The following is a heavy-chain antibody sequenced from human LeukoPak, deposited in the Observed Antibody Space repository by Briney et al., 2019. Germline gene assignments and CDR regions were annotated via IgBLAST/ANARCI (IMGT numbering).Heavy chain of an antibody. CDR2: IYYSGST. CDR1: GGSISSTSHY. J-gene: IGHJ4*02. V-gene: IGHV4-39*01. Sequence: PSETLSLTCTVSGGSISSTSHYWGWIRQPPGKGLECIGRIYYSGSTSYNPSLKSRVTISVDTSKNQFSLKLSSVTAADTAVYYCARHESIVMVVAARGFDYWGQGTLVTVSS. CDR3: ARHESIVMVVAARGFDY. D-gene: IGHD2-15*01.